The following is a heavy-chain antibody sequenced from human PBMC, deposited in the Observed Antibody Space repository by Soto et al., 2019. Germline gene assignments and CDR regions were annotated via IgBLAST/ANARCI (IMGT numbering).Heavy chain of an antibody. Sequence: QLQLQESGSGLVKPSQTLSLTCAVSGGSISSGGYSWSWIRQPPGKGLEWIGYIYHSGSTYYNPSLKSRVTISGDRSKNQVSLKLSSVTAADTAVYYCARGYTVTTRKGWFDPWGQGTLVTVSS. V-gene: IGHV4-30-2*01. J-gene: IGHJ5*02. CDR2: IYHSGST. CDR3: ARGYTVTTRKGWFDP. D-gene: IGHD4-17*01. CDR1: GGSISSGGYS.